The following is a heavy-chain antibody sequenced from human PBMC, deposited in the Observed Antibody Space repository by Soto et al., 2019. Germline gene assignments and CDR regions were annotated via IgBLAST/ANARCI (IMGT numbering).Heavy chain of an antibody. CDR2: INPSGGST. CDR3: AISSSPLGGMDV. V-gene: IGHV1-46*03. D-gene: IGHD6-13*01. CDR1: GYTFTSCS. J-gene: IGHJ6*02. Sequence: GASVKVSSKSSGYTFTSCSMHWARQAPGQGLEWMGIINPSGGSTSYAQKFQGRVTMTRDTSTSTVYMELSSLRSEDTAVYYCAISSSPLGGMDVWGQGTTVTVSS.